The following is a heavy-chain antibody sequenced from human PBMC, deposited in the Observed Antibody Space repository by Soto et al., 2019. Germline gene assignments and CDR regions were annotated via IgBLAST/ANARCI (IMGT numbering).Heavy chain of an antibody. CDR1: GGTFSSYT. CDR2: IIPILGIA. J-gene: IGHJ6*02. D-gene: IGHD6-13*01. CDR3: ATSAAFIAWYYGMDV. V-gene: IGHV1-69*02. Sequence: SVKVSCKASGGTFSSYTISWVRQAPGQGLEWMGRIIPILGIANYAQKFQGRVTITADKSTSTAYMELSSLRSEDTAVYYCATSAAFIAWYYGMDVWGQGTTVTVSS.